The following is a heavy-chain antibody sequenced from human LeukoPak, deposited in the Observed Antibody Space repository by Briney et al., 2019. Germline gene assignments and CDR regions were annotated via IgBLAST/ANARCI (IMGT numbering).Heavy chain of an antibody. CDR2: IHYSGST. Sequence: SETLSLTCTVSGGSISSSSYYWGWIRQPPGKGLEWIGTIHYSGSTYYNTSLKSRVTISVDTSKNQFSLKLRSVTAADTAVYYCARDHQGTYFDFWSGSKANNYYYMDVWGEGTTVTVSS. J-gene: IGHJ6*03. CDR3: ARDHQGTYFDFWSGSKANNYYYMDV. CDR1: GGSISSSSYY. V-gene: IGHV4-39*07. D-gene: IGHD3-3*01.